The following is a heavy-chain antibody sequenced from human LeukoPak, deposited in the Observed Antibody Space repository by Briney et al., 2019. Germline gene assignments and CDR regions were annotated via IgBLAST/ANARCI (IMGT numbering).Heavy chain of an antibody. CDR1: GGSISSNSYY. V-gene: IGHV4-39*07. CDR3: ARDRGYDSSRYYYYYMDV. J-gene: IGHJ6*03. Sequence: SETLSLTCAVSGGSISSNSYYWGWIRQPPGKGLSWIGSIYYSGSTYYNPSLKSRVTISVDTSKNQFSLKLSSVTAADTAVYYCARDRGYDSSRYYYYYMDVWGKGTTVTISS. D-gene: IGHD3-22*01. CDR2: IYYSGST.